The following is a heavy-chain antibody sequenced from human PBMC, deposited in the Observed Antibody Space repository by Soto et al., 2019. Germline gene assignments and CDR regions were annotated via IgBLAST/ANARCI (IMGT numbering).Heavy chain of an antibody. Sequence: QVQLVQSGAEVKKPGSSVKVSCKASGGTFSSYAISWVRQAPGQGLEWMGGIIPISGTANYAQKFQARVTITASESTSTAYMELSRLRSEDPAVYYCARAGRFYDTLTRTHRPTWFDPWGQGTLVTVSS. D-gene: IGHD3-9*01. CDR2: IIPISGTA. J-gene: IGHJ5*02. CDR1: GGTFSSYA. CDR3: ARAGRFYDTLTRTHRPTWFDP. V-gene: IGHV1-69*12.